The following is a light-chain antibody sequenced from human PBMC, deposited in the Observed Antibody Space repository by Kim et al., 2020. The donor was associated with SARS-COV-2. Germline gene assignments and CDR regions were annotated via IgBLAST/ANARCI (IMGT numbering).Light chain of an antibody. J-gene: IGKJ4*01. Sequence: EIVMKQSPATLSVSPGERATLSCRASQSVSSNLAWYQQKPGQAPRLLIYGASTRATGIPDRFSGSGSGTDFTLTISRLEPEDFAVYYCQQYGSAPLPFGGGTKVDIK. CDR1: QSVSSN. V-gene: IGKV3-20*01. CDR2: GAS. CDR3: QQYGSAPLP.